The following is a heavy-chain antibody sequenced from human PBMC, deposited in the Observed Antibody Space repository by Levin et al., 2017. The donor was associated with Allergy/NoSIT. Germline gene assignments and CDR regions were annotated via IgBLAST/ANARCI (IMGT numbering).Heavy chain of an antibody. CDR3: ARDRGSGSYD. J-gene: IGHJ4*02. CDR2: IKQDGSEK. V-gene: IGHV3-7*03. D-gene: IGHD3-10*01. Sequence: GGSLRLPCAVSGFTSSAYWMTWVRQAPGKGLEWVANIKQDGSEKYYVDSVKGRFTISRDNAKNSLYLQMNSLRAEDTAVYYCARDRGSGSYDWGQGTLVTVSS. CDR1: GFTSSAYW.